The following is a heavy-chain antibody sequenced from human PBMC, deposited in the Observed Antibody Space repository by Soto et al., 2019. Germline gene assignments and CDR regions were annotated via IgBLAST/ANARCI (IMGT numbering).Heavy chain of an antibody. CDR2: VDYTGDT. J-gene: IGHJ6*02. CDR1: SGPSRSYN. V-gene: IGHV4-59*08. Sequence: QVQLQQSGPRLVKPSETLSLTCTVSSGPSRSYNWGWIRQSPRRGLEWNGYVDYTGDTAYNPSLKSRVTISADTSTNNTSLILSSVTAADTAVYYCVRQGIDYLLCLADVWGQGTTVTVSS. CDR3: VRQGIDYLLCLADV. D-gene: IGHD1-26*01.